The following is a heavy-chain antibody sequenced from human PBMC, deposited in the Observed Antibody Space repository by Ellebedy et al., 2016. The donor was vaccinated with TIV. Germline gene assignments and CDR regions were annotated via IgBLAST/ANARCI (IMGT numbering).Heavy chain of an antibody. D-gene: IGHD2-2*01. V-gene: IGHV3-23*01. CDR3: ARLHSHYCISSSCYFEY. J-gene: IGHJ4*02. CDR1: GFTFSSYA. Sequence: PGGSLRLSCAASGFTFSSYAMSWVRQAPGKGLEWVSIISGSGTDTYYADSVKGRFTISRDNSKNTLYLQMNSLRAEDTAVYHCARLHSHYCISSSCYFEYWGQGTLVTVSS. CDR2: ISGSGTDT.